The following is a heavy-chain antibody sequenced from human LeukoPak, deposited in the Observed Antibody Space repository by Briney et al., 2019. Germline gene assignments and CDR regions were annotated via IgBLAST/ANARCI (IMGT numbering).Heavy chain of an antibody. J-gene: IGHJ6*02. Sequence: SETLSLTCTVSGGSISIYYWSWIRQPPGKGLEWIGYIYYSGSTNYNPSLKSRVTISVDTSKNQFSLKLSSVTAADTAVYYCARSIAAAGLSYYYYGMDVWGQGTTVTVSS. CDR2: IYYSGST. V-gene: IGHV4-59*01. CDR1: GGSISIYY. D-gene: IGHD6-13*01. CDR3: ARSIAAAGLSYYYYGMDV.